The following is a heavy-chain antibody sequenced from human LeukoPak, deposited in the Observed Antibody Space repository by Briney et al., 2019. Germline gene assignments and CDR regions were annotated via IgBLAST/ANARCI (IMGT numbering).Heavy chain of an antibody. CDR3: ARHGTGTIFYYYGMDV. D-gene: IGHD1-7*01. V-gene: IGHV5-51*01. CDR2: IYPGDSDT. CDR1: GYSFTSYW. J-gene: IGHJ6*02. Sequence: GESLKVSCQGSGYSFTSYWIGWVRQMPGKGLEWMGIIYPGDSDTRYSPSFQGQVTISADKSISTAYLQWSSLKASDTAMYYCARHGTGTIFYYYGMDVWGQGTTVTVSS.